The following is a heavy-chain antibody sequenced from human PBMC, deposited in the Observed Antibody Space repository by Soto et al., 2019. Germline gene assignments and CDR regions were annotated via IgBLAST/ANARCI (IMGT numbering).Heavy chain of an antibody. Sequence: GGTLRRSCAAAGFTFSSYWIHWVCQAPAKGLARVSRIKIDGSSTNYADPAKGRITLSRGNPKNTQYQQMNRLRAEDTAVYYCLREEQGSFGYWGQGTLVAVCS. CDR2: IKIDGSST. CDR3: LREEQGSFGY. CDR1: GFTFSSYW. V-gene: IGHV3-74*01. J-gene: IGHJ4*02.